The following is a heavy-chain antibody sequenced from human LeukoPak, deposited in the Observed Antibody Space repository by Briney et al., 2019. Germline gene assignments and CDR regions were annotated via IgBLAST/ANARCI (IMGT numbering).Heavy chain of an antibody. J-gene: IGHJ6*04. CDR1: GYSFTSYW. CDR2: IYPGDSDT. CDR3: ARGGYDPWGYYYGMDV. Sequence: GESLKISCKGSGYSFTSYWIGWVRQMSGKGLEWMGIIYPGDSDTRYSPSFQGQVTISADKSISTAYLQWSSLKASDTAMYYCARGGYDPWGYYYGMDVWGKGTTVTVSS. D-gene: IGHD5-12*01. V-gene: IGHV5-51*01.